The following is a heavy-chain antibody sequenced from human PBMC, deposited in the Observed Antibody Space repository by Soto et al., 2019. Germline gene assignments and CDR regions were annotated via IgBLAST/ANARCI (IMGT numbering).Heavy chain of an antibody. CDR2: ISAYNGNT. Sequence: GASVKVSCKASGYTFTSYGISWVRQAPGQGLEWMGWISAYNGNTNYAQKLQGRVTMTTDTSTSTAYMELRSLRSDDTAVYYCARLDYYGDYVWDEAFPAYNWFDPWGQGTLVTVSS. D-gene: IGHD4-17*01. J-gene: IGHJ5*02. CDR3: ARLDYYGDYVWDEAFPAYNWFDP. V-gene: IGHV1-18*01. CDR1: GYTFTSYG.